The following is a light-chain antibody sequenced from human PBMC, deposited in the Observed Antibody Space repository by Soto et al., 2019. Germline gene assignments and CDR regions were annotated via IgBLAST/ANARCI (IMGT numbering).Light chain of an antibody. CDR1: SSDVGGSNL. J-gene: IGLJ1*01. Sequence: QSVLTQPASVSGSPGQSITISCTGTSSDVGGSNLVSWYQQHPGKAPKLMIYEGSKRPSGVSNRFSGSKSGNTASLTISGLEAEAEADYYCCSYACSSTVYVFGTGTKLTVL. CDR2: EGS. V-gene: IGLV2-23*01. CDR3: CSYACSSTVYV.